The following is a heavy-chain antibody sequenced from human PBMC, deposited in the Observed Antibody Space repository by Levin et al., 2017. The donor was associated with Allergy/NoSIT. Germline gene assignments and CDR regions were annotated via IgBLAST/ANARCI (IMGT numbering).Heavy chain of an antibody. CDR2: LSGRGDST. Sequence: GGSLRLSCAASGFTFSSYAMSWVRQAPGKGLQWVSVLSGRGDSTYYADSVKGRFTISRDNSKNTLYLQMNSLRAGDTAIYYCAKDKTDYFWGTYRHHHCFDFWGHGTLVTVSS. J-gene: IGHJ4*01. CDR1: GFTFSSYA. V-gene: IGHV3-23*01. CDR3: AKDKTDYFWGTYRHHHCFDF. D-gene: IGHD3-16*02.